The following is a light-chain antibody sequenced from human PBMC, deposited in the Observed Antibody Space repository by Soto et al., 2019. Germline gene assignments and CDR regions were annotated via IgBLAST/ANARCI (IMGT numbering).Light chain of an antibody. CDR2: EVS. CDR3: SSYTSSTPYVV. V-gene: IGLV2-14*01. Sequence: QSVLTQPASVSGSPGQSITISCTGTSSDVGGYNYVSWYQQHPGKAPKLMIYEVSNRPSRVSNRFSGSKSGNTASLTISGLQAEDEADYYCSSYTSSTPYVVFGGGTKRTVL. CDR1: SSDVGGYNY. J-gene: IGLJ2*01.